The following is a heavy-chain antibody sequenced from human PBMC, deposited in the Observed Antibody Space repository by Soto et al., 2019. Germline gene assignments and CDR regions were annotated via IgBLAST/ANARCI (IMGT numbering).Heavy chain of an antibody. Sequence: QVQLVQSGAEVKKPGASVKVSCKASGHTFTSYGISWVRQAPGQGLEWMGWISAYNGNTNYAQKLQGRVTMTTDTSTSTAYMELRSLRSDDTAVYYCARANLTIFGVVTPPLGYWGQGTLVTVSS. J-gene: IGHJ4*02. CDR2: ISAYNGNT. V-gene: IGHV1-18*04. CDR1: GHTFTSYG. D-gene: IGHD3-3*01. CDR3: ARANLTIFGVVTPPLGY.